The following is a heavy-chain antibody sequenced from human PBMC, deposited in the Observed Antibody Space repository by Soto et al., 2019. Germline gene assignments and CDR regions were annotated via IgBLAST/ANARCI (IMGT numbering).Heavy chain of an antibody. V-gene: IGHV4-59*08. CDR1: GGSISSYY. J-gene: IGHJ5*02. D-gene: IGHD3-3*01. CDR3: ARHHPLDDFWSGYYLPPWFDP. CDR2: IYYSGST. Sequence: SETLSLTCTVSGGSISSYYWSWIRQPPGKGLEWIGYIYYSGSTNYNPSLKSRVTISVDTSKNQFSLKLSSVTAADTAVYYCARHHPLDDFWSGYYLPPWFDPWGQGTLVTVSS.